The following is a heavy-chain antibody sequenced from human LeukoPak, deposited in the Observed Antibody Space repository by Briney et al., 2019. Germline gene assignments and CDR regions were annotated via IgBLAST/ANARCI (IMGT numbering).Heavy chain of an antibody. D-gene: IGHD3-10*01. CDR3: ARSLWFGDLIRIGYFDY. CDR1: GFTFSSYW. J-gene: IGHJ4*02. V-gene: IGHV3-7*01. CDR2: IKQDGSEK. Sequence: PGGSLRLSCAASGFTFSSYWMSWVHQAPGKGLEWVANIKQDGSEKYYVDSVKGRFTISRDNAKNSLYLQMNSLRAEDTAVYYCARSLWFGDLIRIGYFDYWGQGTLVTVSS.